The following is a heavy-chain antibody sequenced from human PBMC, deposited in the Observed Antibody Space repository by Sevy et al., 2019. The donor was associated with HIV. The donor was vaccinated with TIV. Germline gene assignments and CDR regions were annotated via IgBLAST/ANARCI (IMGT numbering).Heavy chain of an antibody. V-gene: IGHV1-24*01. D-gene: IGHD6-19*01. J-gene: IGHJ4*02. Sequence: ASVKVSCKVSGYTLTELSMHWVRQAPGKGLEWMGGFDPEDGETIYAQKFQGRVTMTEDTSTETAYMELSSLKSEDTAVYYCATAKTVAGIGTPFDYWGQGTLVTVSS. CDR1: GYTLTELS. CDR3: ATAKTVAGIGTPFDY. CDR2: FDPEDGET.